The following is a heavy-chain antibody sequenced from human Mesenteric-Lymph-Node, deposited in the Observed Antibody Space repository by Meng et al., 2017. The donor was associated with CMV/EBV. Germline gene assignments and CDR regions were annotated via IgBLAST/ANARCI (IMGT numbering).Heavy chain of an antibody. CDR3: AGDTIYGMDV. CDR1: GFTFSDYY. J-gene: IGHJ6*02. Sequence: GESLKISCAASGFTFSDYYMSWIRQAPGKGLEWVSYISSSGSTIYYADSVKGRFTISRDNAKNSLYLQMNSLRAEDTAVYYCAGDTIYGMDVWGQGTTVTVSS. D-gene: IGHD3-10*01. V-gene: IGHV3-11*04. CDR2: ISSSGSTI.